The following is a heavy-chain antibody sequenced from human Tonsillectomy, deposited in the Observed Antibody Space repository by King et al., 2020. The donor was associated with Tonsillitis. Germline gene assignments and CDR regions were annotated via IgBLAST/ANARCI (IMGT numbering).Heavy chain of an antibody. V-gene: IGHV3-30*05. Sequence: QLVQSGGGVVQPGRSLRLSCAVSGFTFSSYGMHWVRQAPGKGLEWVAVISYDGSDKYYVDSVKGRFTISRDNSKNTMYLQMNSLRAEDTAMYYCARDQSSYDSSGYFSDWGQGTMVTVSS. CDR1: GFTFSSYG. CDR2: ISYDGSDK. D-gene: IGHD3-22*01. J-gene: IGHJ3*01. CDR3: ARDQSSYDSSGYFSD.